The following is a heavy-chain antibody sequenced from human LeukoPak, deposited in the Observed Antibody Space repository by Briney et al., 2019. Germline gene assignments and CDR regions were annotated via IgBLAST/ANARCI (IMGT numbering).Heavy chain of an antibody. J-gene: IGHJ6*03. CDR1: GYTFTSYG. CDR3: ARDYVHYYYMDV. Sequence: ASVKVSCKASGYTFTSYGISWVRQAPGQGLEWMGWISGYNGNTNYAQKLQGRVTMTTDTSTSTAYMELRSLRSDDMAVYYCARDYVHYYYMDVWGKGTTVTVSS. V-gene: IGHV1-18*03. D-gene: IGHD3-16*01. CDR2: ISGYNGNT.